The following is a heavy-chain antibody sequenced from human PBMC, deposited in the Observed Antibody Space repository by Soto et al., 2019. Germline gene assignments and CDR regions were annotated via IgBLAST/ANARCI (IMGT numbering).Heavy chain of an antibody. Sequence: SETLSLTCAVYGGSFSGYYWSWIRQPPGNGLEWIGEINHSGSTNYNPSLKSRVTISVDTSKNHFSLKLSSVTAADTAVYYCARIKVILEWFDYGMDVWGQGTTVTVS. CDR2: INHSGST. V-gene: IGHV4-34*01. CDR1: GGSFSGYY. CDR3: ARIKVILEWFDYGMDV. D-gene: IGHD3-3*01. J-gene: IGHJ6*02.